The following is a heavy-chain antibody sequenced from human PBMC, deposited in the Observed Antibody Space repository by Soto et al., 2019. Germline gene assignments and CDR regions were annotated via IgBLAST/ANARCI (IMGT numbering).Heavy chain of an antibody. V-gene: IGHV1-46*01. Sequence: SVKVSCEASAYTFASYYVHWVRQAPGQGLEWMGIINPSGGSTSYAQKFQGRVTMTRDTSTSTVYMELSSLRSEDTAVYYCARVMFCGGDCYSAFDIWGQGTMVTGSS. CDR2: INPSGGST. D-gene: IGHD2-21*02. J-gene: IGHJ3*02. CDR3: ARVMFCGGDCYSAFDI. CDR1: AYTFASYY.